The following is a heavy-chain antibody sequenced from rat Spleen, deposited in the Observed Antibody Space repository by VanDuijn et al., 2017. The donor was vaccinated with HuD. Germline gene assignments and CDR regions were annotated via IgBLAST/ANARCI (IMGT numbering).Heavy chain of an antibody. J-gene: IGHJ2*01. Sequence: EVQLVESDGGLVQPGRSLKLSCAASGFTFSDYNMAWVRQAPKKGLEWVATISYDGSSTYYRDSVKGRFTISRDNAKNTVDMQLSSLRSEDTAMYFCAREKGYSRYFDYWGQGVMVTVSS. CDR2: ISYDGSST. D-gene: IGHD1-2*01. CDR1: GFTFSDYN. CDR3: AREKGYSRYFDY. V-gene: IGHV5-7*01.